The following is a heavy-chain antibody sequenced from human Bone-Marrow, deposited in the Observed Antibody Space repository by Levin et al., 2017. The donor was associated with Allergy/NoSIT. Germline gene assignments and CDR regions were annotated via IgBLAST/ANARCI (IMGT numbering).Heavy chain of an antibody. CDR1: GFTFSVYG. CDR3: ARGRGGDGRDY. J-gene: IGHJ4*02. CDR2: ISGGSSTI. V-gene: IGHV3-48*01. Sequence: GGSLRLSCAASGFTFSVYGMRWVRQPPGKGLEWVSYISGGSSTIHYTESVKGRFTVSRDNAKNSLYLEMNSLRAEDTAVYYCARGRGGDGRDYWGQGILVIVSS. D-gene: IGHD2-21*02.